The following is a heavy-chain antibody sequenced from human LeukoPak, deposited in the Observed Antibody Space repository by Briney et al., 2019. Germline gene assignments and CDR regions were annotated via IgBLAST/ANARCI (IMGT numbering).Heavy chain of an antibody. V-gene: IGHV3-7*01. CDR1: GFTFSSYW. J-gene: IGHJ4*02. CDR3: AREFGELSPYFDY. CDR2: IRQDGSEK. D-gene: IGHD3-10*01. Sequence: GGSLRLSCAASGFTFSSYWMSWVRQAPGKGLEWVANIRQDGSEKYYVDSVKGRFTISRDNAKNSLYLQMNSLRAEDTAVYYCAREFGELSPYFDYWGQGTLVTVSS.